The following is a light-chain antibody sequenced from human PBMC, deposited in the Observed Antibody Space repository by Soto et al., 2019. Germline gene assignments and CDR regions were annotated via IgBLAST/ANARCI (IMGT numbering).Light chain of an antibody. CDR2: GFS. V-gene: IGLV2-14*01. Sequence: QSVLTQPASVSGSPGQSITISCTGTSSDIGGYNYVSWYQQYPGKAPKLMIFGFSDRPSGVSNRFSGSKSGTTASLTISGLQAEDEADYYCSSYKTSSTVVVFGGGTKVTVL. CDR3: SSYKTSSTVVV. CDR1: SSDIGGYNY. J-gene: IGLJ2*01.